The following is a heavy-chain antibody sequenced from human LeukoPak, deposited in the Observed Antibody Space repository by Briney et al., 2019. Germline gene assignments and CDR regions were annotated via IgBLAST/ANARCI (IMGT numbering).Heavy chain of an antibody. D-gene: IGHD5-18*01. CDR3: ARGGGDTAMVKLDY. Sequence: PGGSLRLSCAASGFTFSSYSMNWVRQAPGRGLEWVAVISYDGSNKYYADSVKGRFTISRANSKNTLYLQMNSLRAEDTAVYYCARGGGDTAMVKLDYWGQGTLVTVSS. J-gene: IGHJ4*02. V-gene: IGHV3-30*03. CDR1: GFTFSSYS. CDR2: ISYDGSNK.